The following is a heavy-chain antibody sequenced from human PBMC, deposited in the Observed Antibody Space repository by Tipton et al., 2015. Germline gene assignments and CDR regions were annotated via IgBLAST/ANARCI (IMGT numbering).Heavy chain of an antibody. Sequence: TLSLTCAVSGGSISSSNWWSWVRQPPGKGLEWIGEINHSGRTNYNPSLKSRVITSVDTSKNQFSLKLTSVTAADTAFYYCARGDDSTSMATGFDYWGQGALVTVSS. CDR1: GGSISSSNW. CDR2: INHSGRT. CDR3: ARGDDSTSMATGFDY. V-gene: IGHV4-4*02. D-gene: IGHD5-18*01. J-gene: IGHJ4*02.